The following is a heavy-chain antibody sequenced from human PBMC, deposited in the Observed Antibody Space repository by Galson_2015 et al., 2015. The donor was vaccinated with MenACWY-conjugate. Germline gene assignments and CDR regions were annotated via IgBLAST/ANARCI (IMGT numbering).Heavy chain of an antibody. V-gene: IGHV3-7*03. CDR1: GFTFSSYW. CDR2: IKQDGSEK. J-gene: IGHJ4*02. Sequence: SLRLSCAASGFTFSSYWMSWVRQAPGKGLEWVANIKQDGSEKYYVDSVKGRFTISRDNAKNSLYLQMNSLRAEDTAVYYCTRDLSGDNPLIGGQGTLVTVSS. D-gene: IGHD1-14*01. CDR3: TRDLSGDNPLI.